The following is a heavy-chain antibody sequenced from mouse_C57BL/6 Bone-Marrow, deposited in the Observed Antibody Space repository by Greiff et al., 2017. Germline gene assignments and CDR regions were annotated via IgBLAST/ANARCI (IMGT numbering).Heavy chain of an antibody. D-gene: IGHD1-1*02. V-gene: IGHV1-69*01. CDR3: ARCGTTRNY. Sequence: QVQLQQPGAELVMPGASVKLSCKASGYTFTSYWMHWVKQRPGQGLEWIGEIDPSDSYTNYNQKFKGKSTLTVDKSSSTAYMQLSSLTSEDSAVYYCARCGTTRNYWGQGTTLPVSS. CDR2: IDPSDSYT. J-gene: IGHJ2*01. CDR1: GYTFTSYW.